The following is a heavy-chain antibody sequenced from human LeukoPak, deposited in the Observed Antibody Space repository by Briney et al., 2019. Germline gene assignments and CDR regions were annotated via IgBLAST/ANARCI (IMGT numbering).Heavy chain of an antibody. CDR2: ISSSGSTI. CDR3: ARDARDYDFWSGYYSETNWFDP. CDR1: GFTFSSYE. Sequence: GGSLRLSCAASGFTFSSYEMNWVRQAPGKGLEWVSYISSSGSTIYYADSVKGRFTISRDNAKNSLYLQMNSLRAEDTAVYCCARDARDYDFWSGYYSETNWFDPWGQGTLVTVSS. J-gene: IGHJ5*02. V-gene: IGHV3-48*03. D-gene: IGHD3-3*01.